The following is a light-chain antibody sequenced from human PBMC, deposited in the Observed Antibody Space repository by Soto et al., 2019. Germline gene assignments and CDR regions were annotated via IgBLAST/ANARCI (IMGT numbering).Light chain of an antibody. CDR2: GNN. V-gene: IGLV1-40*01. CDR1: SSNIGAGYD. CDR3: QSFDIGLSRIYV. J-gene: IGLJ1*01. Sequence: QSVLTQPPSVSGAPGQRVTISCTGSSSNIGAGYDVHWYQQLPGTAPKLLIYGNNNRPSGVPDRFSGSKSGTSASLAITGLQAEDEADYFCQSFDIGLSRIYVFGSGTKLTVL.